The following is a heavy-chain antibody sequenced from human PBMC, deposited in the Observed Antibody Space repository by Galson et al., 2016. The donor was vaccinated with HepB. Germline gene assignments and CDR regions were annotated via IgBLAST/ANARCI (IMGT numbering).Heavy chain of an antibody. V-gene: IGHV4-59*08. D-gene: IGHD4-17*01. CDR2: IHYSGST. Sequence: SETLSLTCTVSGGSISGRYWIWIRQPPGNGLEWIGYIHYSGSTTYNPPFKSRVTMSVDTSKNQFSLKLSSVTAADTAMYFCARHSPNHYGDYFDYWGQGTLRTVSS. CDR3: ARHSPNHYGDYFDY. J-gene: IGHJ4*02. CDR1: GGSISGRY.